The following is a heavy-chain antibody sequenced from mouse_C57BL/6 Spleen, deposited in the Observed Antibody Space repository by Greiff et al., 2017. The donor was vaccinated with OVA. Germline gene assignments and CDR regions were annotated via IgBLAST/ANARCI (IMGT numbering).Heavy chain of an antibody. V-gene: IGHV1-15*01. J-gene: IGHJ3*01. CDR3: TSSCYSNSFAY. CDR2: IDPETGGT. D-gene: IGHD2-5*01. Sequence: VQLQQSGAELVRPGASVTLSCKASGYTFTDYEMHWVKQTPVHGLEWIGAIDPETGGTAYNQKFKGKAILTADKSSSTAYMELRSLTSEDSAVYYCTSSCYSNSFAYWGQGTLVTVSA. CDR1: GYTFTDYE.